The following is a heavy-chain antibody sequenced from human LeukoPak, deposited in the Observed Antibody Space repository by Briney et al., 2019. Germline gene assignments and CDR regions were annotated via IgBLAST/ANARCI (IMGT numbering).Heavy chain of an antibody. V-gene: IGHV3-48*01. D-gene: IGHD2-15*01. CDR2: ISSSSSTI. CDR3: ARDPVPVVVAATPYYFDY. J-gene: IGHJ4*02. CDR1: GFTFSSYS. Sequence: PGGSLRLSCAASGFTFSSYSMNWVRQAPGKGLEWVSYISSSSSTIYYADSVKGRFTISRDNSKNTLYLQMNSLRAEDTAVYYCARDPVPVVVAATPYYFDYWGQGTLVTVSS.